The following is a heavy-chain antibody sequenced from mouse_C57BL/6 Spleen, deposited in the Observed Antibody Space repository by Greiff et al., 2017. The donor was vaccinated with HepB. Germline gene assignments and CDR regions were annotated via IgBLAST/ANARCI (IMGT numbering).Heavy chain of an antibody. J-gene: IGHJ4*01. Sequence: DVKLVESGGDLVKPGGSLKLSCAASGFTFSSYGMSWVRQTPDKRLEWVATISSGGSYTYYPDSVKGRFTISRDNAKNTLYLQMSSLKSEDTAMYYCARSDYGYDEDYAMDYWGQGTSVTVSS. CDR3: ARSDYGYDEDYAMDY. CDR2: ISSGGSYT. D-gene: IGHD2-2*01. CDR1: GFTFSSYG. V-gene: IGHV5-6*02.